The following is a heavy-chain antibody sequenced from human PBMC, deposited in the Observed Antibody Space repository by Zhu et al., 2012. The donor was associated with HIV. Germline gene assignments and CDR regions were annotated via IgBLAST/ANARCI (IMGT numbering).Heavy chain of an antibody. Sequence: QVQLQESGPGLVKPSETLSLTCAVSRYSIRSGYYWACIRQPPGKGLEWIGNIFHSGSTSYNPSLKSRVTISVDTSKNQFSLKLKSVTAADTAVYYCASRGGXGYSAFFDYWGPERWSPSP. J-gene: IGHJ4*01. CDR2: IFHSGST. V-gene: IGHV4-38-2*01. CDR1: RYSIRSGYY. CDR3: ASRGGXGYSAFFDY. D-gene: IGHD2-15*01.